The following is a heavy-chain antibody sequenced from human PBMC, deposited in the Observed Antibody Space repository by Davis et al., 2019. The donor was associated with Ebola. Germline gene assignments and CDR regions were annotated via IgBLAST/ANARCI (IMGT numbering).Heavy chain of an antibody. CDR2: INHSGST. Sequence: SETLSPTCAVYGGSFTGYYWSWIRQPPGKGLEWPGEINHSGSTNYNPSLKSRVTISVDTSKNQFSLKLSAVTAADTAVYYCARGTLLRRFDPWGQGTLVTVSS. V-gene: IGHV4-34*01. CDR3: ARGTLLRRFDP. CDR1: GGSFTGYY. D-gene: IGHD3-3*01. J-gene: IGHJ5*02.